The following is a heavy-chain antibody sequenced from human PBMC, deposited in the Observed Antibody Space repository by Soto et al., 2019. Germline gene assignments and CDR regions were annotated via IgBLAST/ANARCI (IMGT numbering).Heavy chain of an antibody. D-gene: IGHD6-19*01. J-gene: IGHJ4*02. CDR3: GRDAPRIAGAGS. V-gene: IGHV4-4*02. CDR2: IYHCGST. Sequence: QVQLQESGPGLVKPSGTLSLTCAVSGGSISSSNWWSWVRQPPGKGLEWIGEIYHCGSTNYNPSHRRRVTTSVDKSNTQSSMKLRSGTAADAAVDYCGRDAPRIAGAGSWGQGTLVTVSS. CDR1: GGSISSSNW.